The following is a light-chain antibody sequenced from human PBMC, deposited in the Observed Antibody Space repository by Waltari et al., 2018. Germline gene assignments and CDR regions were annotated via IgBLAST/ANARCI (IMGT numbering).Light chain of an antibody. CDR1: KSNIGSDA. J-gene: IGLJ2*01. CDR3: AVWDDTLNGPV. CDR2: NND. Sequence: QSVLTQAPSASGTPGQRVTISCSGSKSNIGSDAVNWYQQFPGAAPKLLIYNNDQRPPGVPDRFSASKSGTSASLVITGLQSDDEADYYCAVWDDTLNGPVFGGGTKLSVL. V-gene: IGLV1-44*01.